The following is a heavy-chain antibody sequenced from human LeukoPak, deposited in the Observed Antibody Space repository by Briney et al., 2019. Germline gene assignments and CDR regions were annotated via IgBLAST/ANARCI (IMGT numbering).Heavy chain of an antibody. CDR1: GFTFSSYA. CDR2: MSGSGGST. J-gene: IGHJ3*02. V-gene: IGHV3-23*01. CDR3: AKDREYSYVYDAFDI. D-gene: IGHD5-18*01. Sequence: GGSLRLSCAASGFTFSSYAMSWVRQAPRKGLEWVSGMSGSGGSTYYADSVKGRFTISRDNSKNTLYLQMNTLRAEDTAVYYCAKDREYSYVYDAFDIWGQRTLVTVSS.